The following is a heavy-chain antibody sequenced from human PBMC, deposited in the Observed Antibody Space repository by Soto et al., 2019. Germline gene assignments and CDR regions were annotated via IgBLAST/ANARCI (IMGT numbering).Heavy chain of an antibody. D-gene: IGHD3-3*01. J-gene: IGHJ4*02. CDR1: GFTFSSYG. Sequence: QVQLVESGGGVVQPGRSLRLSCAASGFTFSSYGMHWVRQAPGKGLEWVAVIWYDGSNKYYADSVKGRFTISRDNSKNKLYLQMNSLRAEVTAVYSCASSKIFGVLDYWGQGTLVTVSS. V-gene: IGHV3-33*01. CDR2: IWYDGSNK. CDR3: ASSKIFGVLDY.